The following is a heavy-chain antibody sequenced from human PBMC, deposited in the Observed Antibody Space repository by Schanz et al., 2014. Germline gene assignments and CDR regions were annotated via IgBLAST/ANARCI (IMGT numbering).Heavy chain of an antibody. CDR1: GFSFTTYA. Sequence: EVHLVESGGGLVQPGGSLRLSCASSGFSFTTYAMSWVRQAPGKGPEWVSYIRSSSTPIYYADSVKGRFTISRDNAKNSLYLQMNSLRAEDTAVYHCVSSGSYSSYAFWGQGTLVTVSS. V-gene: IGHV3-48*01. CDR2: IRSSSTPI. CDR3: VSSGSYSSYAF. J-gene: IGHJ4*02. D-gene: IGHD3-10*01.